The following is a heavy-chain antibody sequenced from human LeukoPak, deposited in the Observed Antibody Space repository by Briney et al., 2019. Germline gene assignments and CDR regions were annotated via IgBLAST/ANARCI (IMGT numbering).Heavy chain of an antibody. CDR2: ISSSSSYI. Sequence: GGSLRLSCAASGSTFSSYSMNWVRQAPGKGLEWVSSISSSSSYIYYADSVKGRFTISRDNAKNSLYLQMNSLRAEDTAVYYCARDPRYAIHGMDVWGQGTTVTVSS. CDR3: ARDPRYAIHGMDV. J-gene: IGHJ6*02. D-gene: IGHD2-8*01. V-gene: IGHV3-21*01. CDR1: GSTFSSYS.